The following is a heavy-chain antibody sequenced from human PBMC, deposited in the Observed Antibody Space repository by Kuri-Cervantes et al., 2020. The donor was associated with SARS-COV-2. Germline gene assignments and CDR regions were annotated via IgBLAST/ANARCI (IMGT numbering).Heavy chain of an antibody. CDR1: GYTFSRYA. V-gene: IGHV1-3*04. Sequence: ASVKVSCKASGYTFSRYAIHWVRQAPGQRLEWMGWINTVNGNTKYSQKFQGRVTFTRDTSANTAYMELSSLRSEDTAVYYCTRDGVPSVRFLEWLLGYWGQASLVTVSS. D-gene: IGHD3-3*01. CDR3: TRDGVPSVRFLEWLLGY. J-gene: IGHJ4*02. CDR2: INTVNGNT.